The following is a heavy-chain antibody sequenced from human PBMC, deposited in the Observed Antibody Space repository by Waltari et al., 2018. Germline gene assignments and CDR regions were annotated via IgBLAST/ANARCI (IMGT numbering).Heavy chain of an antibody. D-gene: IGHD6-13*01. CDR1: GFTFSSYW. J-gene: IGHJ4*02. Sequence: EVQLVESGGGLVQPGGSLRLSCADSGFTFSSYWMSWVRRAPGKGRGWVANIKQDGSGKYFVESVKCRFTISRDNAKNSLYLQMNSLRAEDTAAYYCAREKYSSSWYLDYWGQGTLVTVSS. V-gene: IGHV3-7*04. CDR3: AREKYSSSWYLDY. CDR2: IKQDGSGK.